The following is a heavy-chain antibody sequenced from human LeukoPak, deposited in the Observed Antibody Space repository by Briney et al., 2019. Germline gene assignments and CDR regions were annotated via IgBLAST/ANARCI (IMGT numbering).Heavy chain of an antibody. V-gene: IGHV1-69*04. Sequence: GASVRVSCKASGGTFSSYAISWVRQAPGQGLEWMGRIIPILGIANYAQKFQGRVTITADKSTSTAYMELSSLRSEDTAVYYCARERMGATPSKPFDYWGQGTLVTVSS. CDR3: ARERMGATPSKPFDY. CDR1: GGTFSSYA. CDR2: IIPILGIA. J-gene: IGHJ4*02. D-gene: IGHD1-26*01.